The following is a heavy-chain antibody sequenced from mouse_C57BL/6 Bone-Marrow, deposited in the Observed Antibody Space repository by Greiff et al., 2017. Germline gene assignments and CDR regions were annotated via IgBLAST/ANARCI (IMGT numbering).Heavy chain of an antibody. D-gene: IGHD2-4*01. J-gene: IGHJ2*01. Sequence: VQLQQSGPELVKPGASVKISCKASGYTFTDYYMNWVKQSHGKSLEWIGDINPNNGGTSYNQKFKGKATLTVDKSSSTAYMELRSLTSEDSAVYYCARREITYFDYWGQGTTLTVSS. CDR2: INPNNGGT. CDR1: GYTFTDYY. CDR3: ARREITYFDY. V-gene: IGHV1-26*01.